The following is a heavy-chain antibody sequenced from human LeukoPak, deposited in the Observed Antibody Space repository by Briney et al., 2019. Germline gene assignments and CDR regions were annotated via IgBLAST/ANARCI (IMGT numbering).Heavy chain of an antibody. CDR1: GFTVSSNY. Sequence: PGGSLRLSCAASGFTVSSNYMSWVREAPGKGREWVSVIYSGGSTYYADSVKGRFTISRDNSKNALYLQMNSLRAEDTAVYYCAKSFDYWGQGTLVAVSS. CDR3: AKSFDY. J-gene: IGHJ4*02. CDR2: IYSGGST. V-gene: IGHV3-53*01.